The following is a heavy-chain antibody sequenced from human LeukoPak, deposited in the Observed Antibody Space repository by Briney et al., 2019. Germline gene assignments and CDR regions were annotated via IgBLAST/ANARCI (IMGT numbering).Heavy chain of an antibody. Sequence: AGSLRPSCAASGLSFSDYAMSWVSHAPARRREWVSSIRGGRETLYADSVKSRSTLSRDDSRNTVYLQLNNLRVEDTAIYYCAKANWVSNADAVWWGQGTQVTVSS. J-gene: IGHJ4*02. CDR3: AKANWVSNADAVW. V-gene: IGHV3-23*01. D-gene: IGHD1-1*01. CDR2: IRGGRET. CDR1: GLSFSDYA.